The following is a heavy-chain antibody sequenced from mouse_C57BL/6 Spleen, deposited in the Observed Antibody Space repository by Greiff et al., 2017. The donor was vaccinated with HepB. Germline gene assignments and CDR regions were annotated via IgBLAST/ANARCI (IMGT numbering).Heavy chain of an antibody. D-gene: IGHD2-5*01. CDR3: AGYSNYEAWFAY. J-gene: IGHJ3*01. Sequence: VHVKQSGPELVKPGASVKISCKASGYSFTGYYMNWVKQSPEKSLEWIGEINPSTGGTTYNQKFKAKATLTVDKSSSTAYMQLKSLTSEDSAVYYCAGYSNYEAWFAYWGQGTLVTVSA. CDR2: INPSTGGT. CDR1: GYSFTGYY. V-gene: IGHV1-42*01.